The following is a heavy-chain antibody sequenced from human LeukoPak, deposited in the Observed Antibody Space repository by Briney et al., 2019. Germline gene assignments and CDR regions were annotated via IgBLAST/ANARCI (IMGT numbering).Heavy chain of an antibody. D-gene: IGHD4-17*01. CDR3: ARLGHYPFDY. Sequence: PSQTLSLTCTVSGGSISSGSYYWSWIRQPPGKGLEWIGYIYYSGSTNYNPSLKSRVTISVDTSKNQFSLKLSSVTAADTAVYYCARLGHYPFDYWGQGTLVTVSS. CDR1: GGSISSGSYY. V-gene: IGHV4-61*01. CDR2: IYYSGST. J-gene: IGHJ4*02.